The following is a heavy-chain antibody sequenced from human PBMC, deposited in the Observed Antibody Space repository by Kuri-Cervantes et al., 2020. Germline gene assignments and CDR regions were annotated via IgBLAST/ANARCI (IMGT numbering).Heavy chain of an antibody. CDR1: GGSISSYY. J-gene: IGHJ6*02. Sequence: SETLSLTCTVSGGSISSYYWNWIRQPAGKGLERIGRIYTSGSTNYNPSLKSRVTMSVDTSKNQFSLKLSSVTAADTAVYYCARGSRYYGSGILGGMDVWGQGTTVTVSS. CDR3: ARGSRYYGSGILGGMDV. CDR2: IYTSGST. D-gene: IGHD3-10*01. V-gene: IGHV4-4*07.